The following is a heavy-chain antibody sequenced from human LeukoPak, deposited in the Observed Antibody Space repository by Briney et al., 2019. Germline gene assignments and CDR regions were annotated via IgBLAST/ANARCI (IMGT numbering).Heavy chain of an antibody. D-gene: IGHD2-15*01. J-gene: IGHJ3*02. V-gene: IGHV1-18*04. CDR1: GYTFTSYG. CDR3: ARGTIGYCSGGSCYISAFDI. CDR2: ISAYNGNT. Sequence: ASVKVSCKASGYTFTSYGISWVRQAHGQGLEWMGWISAYNGNTNYAQKLQGRVTMTTDTSTSTAYMELRSLRSDDTAVYYCARGTIGYCSGGSCYISAFDIWGQGTMVTVSS.